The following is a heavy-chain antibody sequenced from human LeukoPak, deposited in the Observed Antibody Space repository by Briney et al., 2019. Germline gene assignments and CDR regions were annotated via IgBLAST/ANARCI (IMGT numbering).Heavy chain of an antibody. Sequence: SETLSLTCTVSGGSISSSSYYWGWIRQPPGKGLEWIGSIYYSGSTYYNPSLKSRVTISVDTSKNQFSLKLSSVTAAGTAVYYCASRGPGRWYGGYFDYWGQGTLVTVSS. CDR3: ASRGPGRWYGGYFDY. CDR1: GGSISSSSYY. CDR2: IYYSGST. V-gene: IGHV4-39*07. J-gene: IGHJ4*02. D-gene: IGHD6-13*01.